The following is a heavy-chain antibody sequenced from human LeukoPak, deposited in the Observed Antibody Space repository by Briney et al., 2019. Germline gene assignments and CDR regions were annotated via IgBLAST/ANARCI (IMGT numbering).Heavy chain of an antibody. CDR1: GFTLSSYW. CDR3: ARDLFSGSYYEDF. Sequence: PGGSLRLSCAASGFTLSSYWMSWVRQAPGKGLEWVANIDQDGSSKHYVDSAKGRFTISRDDAKNSLYLQMNSLRAEDTAVYYCARDLFSGSYYEDFWGQGTLVTVSS. J-gene: IGHJ4*02. D-gene: IGHD1-26*01. V-gene: IGHV3-7*01. CDR2: IDQDGSSK.